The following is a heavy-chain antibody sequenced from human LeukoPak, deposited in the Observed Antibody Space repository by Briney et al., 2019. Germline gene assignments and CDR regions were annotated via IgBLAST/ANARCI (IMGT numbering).Heavy chain of an antibody. J-gene: IGHJ4*02. CDR3: VKRGATVRRTYFFDS. Sequence: PGGSLRLSCVASGFTFNAFGMHWVRQAPGKGLEWVAFIRYDGNDKYYSGSVEGRFTISRDNPKNTLYLQMNSLRVEDTSFHYCVKRGATVRRTYFFDSWGQGALVTVSS. CDR2: IRYDGNDK. D-gene: IGHD1-26*01. CDR1: GFTFNAFG. V-gene: IGHV3-30*02.